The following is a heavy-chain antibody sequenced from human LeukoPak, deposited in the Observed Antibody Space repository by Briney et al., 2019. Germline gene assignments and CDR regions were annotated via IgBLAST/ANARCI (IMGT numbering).Heavy chain of an antibody. D-gene: IGHD5-12*01. J-gene: IGHJ4*02. V-gene: IGHV1-18*01. Sequence: GASVKVSCKASGYTFSNYGISWVRQAPGQGLEWMGWISAYNGNTNYAQKLQGRVTMTTDTSTRTAYMELRSLRSDDTAVYYCVRDYKGYSGYDGFDYWGQGTLATVSS. CDR3: VRDYKGYSGYDGFDY. CDR2: ISAYNGNT. CDR1: GYTFSNYG.